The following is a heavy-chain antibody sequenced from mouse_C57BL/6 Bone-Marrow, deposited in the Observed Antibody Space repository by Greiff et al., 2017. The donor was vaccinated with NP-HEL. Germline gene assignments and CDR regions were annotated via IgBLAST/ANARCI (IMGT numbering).Heavy chain of an antibody. Sequence: QVQLQQSGAELVRPGASVTLSCKASGYTFTDYEMHWVKQTPVHGLEWIGAIDPETGGTAYNHNFKGKVILTADKASSTAYMEIRSLTSEDSAVYYYSGRLSWRDYWGQGTPLTVSS. V-gene: IGHV1-15*01. D-gene: IGHD3-2*02. CDR3: SGRLSWRDY. CDR2: IDPETGGT. CDR1: GYTFTDYE. J-gene: IGHJ2*01.